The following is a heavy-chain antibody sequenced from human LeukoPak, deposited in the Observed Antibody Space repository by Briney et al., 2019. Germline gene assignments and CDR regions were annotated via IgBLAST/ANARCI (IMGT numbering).Heavy chain of an antibody. CDR1: GGSISSGDYY. J-gene: IGHJ6*03. CDR3: ASKSRIAARPNYYYYYYMDV. V-gene: IGHV4-39*07. CDR2: INHSGST. Sequence: SETLSLTCTVSGGSISSGDYYWSWIRQPPGKGLEWIGEINHSGSTNYNPSLKSRVTISVDTSKNQFSLKLRSVTAADTAVYYCASKSRIAARPNYYYYYYMDVWGKGTTVTVSS. D-gene: IGHD6-6*01.